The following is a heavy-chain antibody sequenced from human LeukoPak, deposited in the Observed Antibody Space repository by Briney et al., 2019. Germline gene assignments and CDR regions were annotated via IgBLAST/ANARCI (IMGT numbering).Heavy chain of an antibody. CDR1: GFTFSSYS. D-gene: IGHD1-7*01. V-gene: IGHV3-21*01. Sequence: GGSLRLSCAASGFTFSSYSMNWVRQAPGKGLEWVSLITSSSSYIYYADSVKGRFTISRDNAKNSLYLQMNSLRAEDTAVYYCARDTGTTGGAFDIWGQGTMVTVSS. J-gene: IGHJ3*02. CDR3: ARDTGTTGGAFDI. CDR2: ITSSSSYI.